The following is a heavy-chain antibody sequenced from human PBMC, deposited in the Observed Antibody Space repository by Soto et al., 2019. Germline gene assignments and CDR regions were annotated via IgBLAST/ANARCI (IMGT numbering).Heavy chain of an antibody. V-gene: IGHV3-21*06. CDR1: GFTFTRYS. J-gene: IGHJ4*02. CDR3: ARESEDLTSNFDY. CDR2: ISSTTNYI. Sequence: PGGSLRLSCAASGFTFTRYSMNWVRQAPGKGLEWVSSISSTTNYIYYGDSMKGRFTISRDNAKNSLYLEMNSLRAEDTAVYYFARESEDLTSNFDYWGQGTLVTVSS.